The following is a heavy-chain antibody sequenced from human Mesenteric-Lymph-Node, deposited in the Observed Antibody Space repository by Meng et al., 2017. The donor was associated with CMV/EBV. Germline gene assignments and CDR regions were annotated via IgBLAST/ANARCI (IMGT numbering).Heavy chain of an antibody. V-gene: IGHV3-48*04. D-gene: IGHD5-12*01. J-gene: IGHJ5*01. CDR3: ARDRLGSDYDPTRGWGRYWFDS. CDR2: ISYSSNTI. CDR1: GLTFSRYS. Sequence: GGSLRLSCAASGLTFSRYSMNWVRQAPEKGLEWVSYISYSSNTIHYADSVKGRFTIARDNAKNSLYLQMNNLRSEDTAIYYCARDRLGSDYDPTRGWGRYWFDSRGQGTLVTVSS.